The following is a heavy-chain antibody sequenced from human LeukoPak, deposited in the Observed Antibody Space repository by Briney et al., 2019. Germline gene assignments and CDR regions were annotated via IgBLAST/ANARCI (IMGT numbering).Heavy chain of an antibody. V-gene: IGHV3-64D*06. D-gene: IGHD2-15*01. CDR2: ISSNGGST. Sequence: GGSLRLSCSASGFTFSSYAMHWVRQAPGKGLEYVSAISSNGGSTYYADSVKGRFTISRDNSKNTLYLQMSSLRAEDTAVYYCGKVFCRRPGCRFAPGGQETRVTVPS. CDR3: GKVFCRRPGCRFAP. J-gene: IGHJ5*02. CDR1: GFTFSSYA.